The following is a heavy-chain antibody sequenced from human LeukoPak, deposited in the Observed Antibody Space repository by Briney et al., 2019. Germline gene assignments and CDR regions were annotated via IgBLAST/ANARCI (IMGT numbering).Heavy chain of an antibody. Sequence: SETLSLTCTVSGDSISSSSYYWAWIRQPPGKGREWIGGIYYSGSTYYNPSLKSRVTISVDTSKNQFSLKLSSVTAADTAVYYCARLYSSSWQFDYWGQGTLVTVSS. CDR1: GDSISSSSYY. CDR2: IYYSGST. D-gene: IGHD6-13*01. V-gene: IGHV4-39*07. J-gene: IGHJ4*02. CDR3: ARLYSSSWQFDY.